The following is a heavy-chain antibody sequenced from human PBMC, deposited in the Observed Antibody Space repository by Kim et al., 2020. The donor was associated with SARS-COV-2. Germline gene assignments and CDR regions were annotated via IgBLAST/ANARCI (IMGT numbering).Heavy chain of an antibody. CDR3: AREGRYYYDSSGYYLTLDAFDI. CDR1: GFTFSSYS. D-gene: IGHD3-22*01. CDR2: ISSSSSTI. Sequence: GGSLRLSCAASGFTFSSYSMNWVRQAPGKGLEWVSYISSSSSTIYYADSVKGLFTISRDNAKNSLYLQMNSLRDEDTAVYYCAREGRYYYDSSGYYLTLDAFDIWGQGTMVTVSS. V-gene: IGHV3-48*02. J-gene: IGHJ3*02.